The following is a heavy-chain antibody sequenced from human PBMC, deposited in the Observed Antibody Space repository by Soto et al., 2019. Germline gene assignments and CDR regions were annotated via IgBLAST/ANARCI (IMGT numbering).Heavy chain of an antibody. CDR3: ARLRNHYFMDA. CDR2: IYSSGTT. D-gene: IGHD1-1*01. J-gene: IGHJ6*03. V-gene: IGHV4-59*08. Sequence: QVQLQESGPGLVRPSETLSLTCSVSDGSISGLYWTWVRQPPGKGLEWIVWIYSSGTTNYNPSLKSRVTISVDTSKNQFSLKLSSVTAADTAIYSCARLRNHYFMDAWGKGTTVAVSS. CDR1: DGSISGLY.